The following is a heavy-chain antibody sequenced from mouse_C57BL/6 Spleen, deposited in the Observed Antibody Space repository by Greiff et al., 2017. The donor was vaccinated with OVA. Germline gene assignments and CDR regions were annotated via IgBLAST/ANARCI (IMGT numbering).Heavy chain of an antibody. J-gene: IGHJ1*03. V-gene: IGHV2-5*01. CDR3: AKNAYYYGSSLWYFDV. D-gene: IGHD1-1*01. Sequence: VQLQQSGPGLVQPSQSLSITCTVSGFSLTSYGVHWVRQSPGKGLEWLGVIWRGGSTDYNAAFMSRMSITKDNSNSQVFFKMNSLQADYTAIYYCAKNAYYYGSSLWYFDVWGTGTTVTVSS. CDR2: IWRGGST. CDR1: GFSLTSYG.